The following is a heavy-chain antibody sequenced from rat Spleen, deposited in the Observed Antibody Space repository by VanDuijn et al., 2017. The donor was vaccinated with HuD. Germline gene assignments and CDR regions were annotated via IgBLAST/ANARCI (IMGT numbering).Heavy chain of an antibody. V-gene: IGHV2-13*01. CDR1: GFSLTNNG. Sequence: QVQLKESGPGLVQPSQTLSLTCTVSGFSLTNNGVIWVRQPPGKGLEWMGVIWGKGNTNYNSALKSRLSISRDTSKSQIYLKMNSLQTEDTATYFCARADVAGLSTDGIWGQGIMVTVSS. CDR2: IWGKGNT. D-gene: IGHD1-2*01. CDR3: ARADVAGLSTDGI. J-gene: IGHJ2*01.